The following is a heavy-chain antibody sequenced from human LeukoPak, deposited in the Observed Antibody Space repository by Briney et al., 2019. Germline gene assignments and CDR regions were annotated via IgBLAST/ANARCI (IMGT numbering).Heavy chain of an antibody. D-gene: IGHD3-22*01. CDR1: GGTFSSYA. CDR3: ARVPHYYDRSGQGVAFDI. V-gene: IGHV1-69*04. CDR2: IIPILGIA. Sequence: GASVKVSCKASGGTFSSYAISWVRQAPGQGLEWMGRIIPILGIANYAQKFQGRVTITADKSTSTAYMELSSLRSEDTAVYYCARVPHYYDRSGQGVAFDIWGQGTMVTVSS. J-gene: IGHJ3*02.